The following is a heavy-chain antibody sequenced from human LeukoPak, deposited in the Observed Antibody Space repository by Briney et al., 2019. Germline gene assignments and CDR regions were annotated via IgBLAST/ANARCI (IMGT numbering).Heavy chain of an antibody. V-gene: IGHV3-53*01. Sequence: SGGSLRLSCAASGFTVSSNYMSWVRQAPGKGLEWVSVIYSGGSTYYAGSVKGRFTISRDNSKNTLYLQMNSLRAEDTAVYYCARMMTYYYYGMDVWGQGTTVTVSS. CDR2: IYSGGST. J-gene: IGHJ6*02. CDR1: GFTVSSNY. CDR3: ARMMTYYYYGMDV. D-gene: IGHD3-16*01.